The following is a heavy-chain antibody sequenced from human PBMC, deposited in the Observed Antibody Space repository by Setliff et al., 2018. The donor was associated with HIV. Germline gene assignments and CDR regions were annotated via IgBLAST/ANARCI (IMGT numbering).Heavy chain of an antibody. D-gene: IGHD2-15*01. CDR1: GGTYSSYS. J-gene: IGHJ6*02. CDR2: IVPAIGIT. V-gene: IGHV1-69*10. Sequence: SVKVSCKASGGTYSSYSINWVRQAPEQGLEWLGGIVPAIGITNYAQKFQGRVTFIADKSTSTAYMELSSLRSEDTAVYYCASGYCSGGSCYSMRYYGMDVWGQGTTVTVSS. CDR3: ASGYCSGGSCYSMRYYGMDV.